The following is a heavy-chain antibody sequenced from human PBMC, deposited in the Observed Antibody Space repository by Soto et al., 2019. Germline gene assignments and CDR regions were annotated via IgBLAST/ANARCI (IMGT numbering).Heavy chain of an antibody. CDR3: ARAYQLLNLDYYYGMDV. CDR2: ISSSSSYI. Sequence: GGSLRLSCAASGFTFSSYSMNWVRQAPGKGLEWVSAISSSSSYIYYADSLKGRFTISRDNAKNSLYLQMNSLRAEDTAVYYCARAYQLLNLDYYYGMDVWGQGTTVTVSS. J-gene: IGHJ6*02. V-gene: IGHV3-21*01. D-gene: IGHD2-2*02. CDR1: GFTFSSYS.